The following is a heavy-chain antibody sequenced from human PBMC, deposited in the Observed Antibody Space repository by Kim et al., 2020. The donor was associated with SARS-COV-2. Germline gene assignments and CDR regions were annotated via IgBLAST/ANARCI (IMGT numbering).Heavy chain of an antibody. CDR3: ASDCAGYKYFEH. D-gene: IGHD5-12*01. V-gene: IGHV6-1*01. CDR2: N. Sequence: NDSAVSVKGRITINPDTSKNQFSLQLESVTPEDTAVYYCASDCAGYKYFEHWGQGSLVTVSS. J-gene: IGHJ4*02.